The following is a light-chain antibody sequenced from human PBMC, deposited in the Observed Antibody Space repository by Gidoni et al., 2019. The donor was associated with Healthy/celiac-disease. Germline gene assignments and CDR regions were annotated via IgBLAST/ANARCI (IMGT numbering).Light chain of an antibody. Sequence: QSVLTQPPSASGPPGQRVTISCSGSSSNIGSNYVYWYQQLPGTAPKLLIYRNNQRPSGVPDRFSGSKSGTSASLASSGLRSEDEADYYCAAWDDSLSGYVFGTGTKVTVL. CDR1: SSNIGSNY. V-gene: IGLV1-47*01. CDR2: RNN. CDR3: AAWDDSLSGYV. J-gene: IGLJ1*01.